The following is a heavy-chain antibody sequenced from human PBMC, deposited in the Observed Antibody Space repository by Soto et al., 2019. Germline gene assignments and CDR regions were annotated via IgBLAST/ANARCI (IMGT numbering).Heavy chain of an antibody. D-gene: IGHD3-10*01. Sequence: ASVQVSCKASGNTSTSYDINWVRQATGHGLEWMGWINLNSGNIGYAQTFQGRVTMTRDTAIKTAYMKVSRLTAADTAVYYCARGRASGCYYLLDYWGQGTLVTVSS. CDR2: INLNSGNI. CDR3: ARGRASGCYYLLDY. CDR1: GNTSTSYD. J-gene: IGHJ4*02. V-gene: IGHV1-8*01.